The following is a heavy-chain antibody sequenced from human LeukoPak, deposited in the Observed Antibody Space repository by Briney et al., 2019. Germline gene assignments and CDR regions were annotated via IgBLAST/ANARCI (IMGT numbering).Heavy chain of an antibody. D-gene: IGHD4-17*01. CDR3: ARNTYGDYEFDY. Sequence: GGSLRLSCAASGFTFSYYAMHWVRQAPGKGLEWVAVVSYDGSHEYYADSVKGRFTISRANFKNTLYLQMNSLRPEGSAVYYCARNTYGDYEFDYWGQGTLVTVSS. CDR1: GFTFSYYA. V-gene: IGHV3-30*04. J-gene: IGHJ4*02. CDR2: VSYDGSHE.